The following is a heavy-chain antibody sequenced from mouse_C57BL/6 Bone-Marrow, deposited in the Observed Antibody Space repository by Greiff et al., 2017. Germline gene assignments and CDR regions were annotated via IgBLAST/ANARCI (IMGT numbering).Heavy chain of an antibody. Sequence: QVQLKQSGPGLVQPSQSLSITCPVSGFSLTSYGVHWVRQSPGKGLEWLGVIWSGGSTDYNAAFISRLSISKDNSKSQVFFKMNSLQADDTAIYYCARNFYYGYGYYAMDYWGQGTSVTVSS. CDR3: ARNFYYGYGYYAMDY. J-gene: IGHJ4*01. CDR2: IWSGGST. V-gene: IGHV2-2*01. CDR1: GFSLTSYG. D-gene: IGHD2-2*01.